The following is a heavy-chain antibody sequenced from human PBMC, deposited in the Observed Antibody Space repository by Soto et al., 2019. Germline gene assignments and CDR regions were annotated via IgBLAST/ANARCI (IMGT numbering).Heavy chain of an antibody. D-gene: IGHD6-6*01. V-gene: IGHV4-59*01. J-gene: IGHJ3*02. Sequence: SETLSLTCTVSGGSIGGYYWIWIRQSPVNGLEFIGNIYYIFSTLYNPSLKSRFTISLYTSKNHFSLKLTSFTPADTSVYFCASVGKSIAARRDFDIWGQGTMVTGSS. CDR3: ASVGKSIAARRDFDI. CDR2: IYYIFST. CDR1: GGSIGGYY.